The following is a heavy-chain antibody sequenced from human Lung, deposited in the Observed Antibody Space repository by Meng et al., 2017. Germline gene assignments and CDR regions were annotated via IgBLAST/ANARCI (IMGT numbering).Heavy chain of an antibody. V-gene: IGHV3-15*01. J-gene: IGHJ4*01. CDR3: SGHVDY. CDR2: MKSNIDGGTV. Sequence: EVQLVESGGGFVKLGGSLRLSCVGSGFIFSNAWMTWVRQAPGKGLEWLGRMKSNIDGGTVDYAASVSGRFFISRDDSKNTFYLQMNSLKTEDTAVYYCSGHVDYWGHGTLVTVSS. CDR1: GFIFSNAW.